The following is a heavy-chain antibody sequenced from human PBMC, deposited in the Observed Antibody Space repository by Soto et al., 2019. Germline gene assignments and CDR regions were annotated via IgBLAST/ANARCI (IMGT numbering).Heavy chain of an antibody. CDR3: ARLFSSPYSGYDLKGFDY. CDR2: IYYSGST. J-gene: IGHJ4*02. Sequence: SETLSLTCTVSGGSISSGGYYWSWIRQHPGKGLEWIGYIYYSGSTYYNPSLKSRVTISVDTSKNQFSLKLSSVTAADTAVYYCARLFSSPYSGYDLKGFDYWGQGTLVTVSS. CDR1: GGSISSGGYY. D-gene: IGHD5-12*01. V-gene: IGHV4-31*03.